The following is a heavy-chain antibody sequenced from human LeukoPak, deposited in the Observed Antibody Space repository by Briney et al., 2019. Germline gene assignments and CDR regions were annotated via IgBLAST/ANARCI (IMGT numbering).Heavy chain of an antibody. CDR1: GYTFTGYY. CDR3: ARDVVDYGDYAWNDYYGMDV. D-gene: IGHD4-17*01. J-gene: IGHJ6*02. Sequence: GASVKVSCKASGYTFTGYYMHWVRQAPGQGLECMGWINPNSGGTNYAQKFQGRVTMTRDTSISTAYMELSRLRSDDTAVYYCARDVVDYGDYAWNDYYGMDVWGQGTTVTVSS. CDR2: INPNSGGT. V-gene: IGHV1-2*02.